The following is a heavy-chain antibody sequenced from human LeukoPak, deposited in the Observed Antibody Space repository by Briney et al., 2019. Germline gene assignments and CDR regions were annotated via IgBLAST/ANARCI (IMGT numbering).Heavy chain of an antibody. CDR2: ISGYGDNT. V-gene: IGHV3-23*01. D-gene: IGHD6-19*01. CDR3: ARAPRGYQWFVEY. J-gene: IGHJ4*02. CDR1: GGSISSGTYY. Sequence: ETLSLTCTLSGGSISSGTYYWGWIRQPPGKGLEWVSDISGYGDNTYYADSVKGRFTISRDSSKNTLYLQMDSLRADDTALYYCARAPRGYQWFVEYWGQGTLVTVSS.